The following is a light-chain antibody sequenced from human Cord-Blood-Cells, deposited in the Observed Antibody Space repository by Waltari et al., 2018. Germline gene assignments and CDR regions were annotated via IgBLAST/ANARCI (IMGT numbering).Light chain of an antibody. J-gene: IGKJ1*01. Sequence: EIVMTQSPATLSVSPGERATLSCRASQSVSSNLAWYQQKPGQAPRLLIYGASTRATGIPARCSGSWSGTEFTLTISSLQSEDFAFYYGQQYKNLPPTFGQGTKVEIK. CDR3: QQYKNLPPT. CDR2: GAS. V-gene: IGKV3-15*01. CDR1: QSVSSN.